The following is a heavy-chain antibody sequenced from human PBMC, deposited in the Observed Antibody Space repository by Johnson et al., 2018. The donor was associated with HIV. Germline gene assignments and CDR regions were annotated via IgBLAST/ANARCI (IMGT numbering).Heavy chain of an antibody. Sequence: VQLVESGGGLVKPGGSLRLSCAASGFTFNNAWMSWVRQTPGKGLEWVGRIKRQTDGGTTDYAAPVKGRFTISRDDSKNTLYLQMNSLRAEDTAVYYCAKGPEWIWSMSAFDIWGQGTMVTVSS. CDR1: GFTFNNAW. J-gene: IGHJ3*02. CDR3: AKGPEWIWSMSAFDI. CDR2: IKRQTDGGTT. V-gene: IGHV3-15*01. D-gene: IGHD2-2*03.